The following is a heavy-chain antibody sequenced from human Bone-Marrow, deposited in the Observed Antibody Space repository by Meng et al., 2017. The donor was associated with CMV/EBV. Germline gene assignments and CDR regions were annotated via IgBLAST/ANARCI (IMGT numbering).Heavy chain of an antibody. CDR2: IYYSGST. J-gene: IGHJ4*02. CDR3: ARQSSGIFDY. V-gene: IGHV4-59*08. CDR1: GASISSYY. Sequence: SETLSLTCTVSGASISSYYWSWIRQPPGKGLEWIGYIYYSGSTNYNPSLKSRVTISVDTSKNQFSLKLSSVTAADTAVYYCARQSSGIFDYWGQGTRVTVSS. D-gene: IGHD1-26*01.